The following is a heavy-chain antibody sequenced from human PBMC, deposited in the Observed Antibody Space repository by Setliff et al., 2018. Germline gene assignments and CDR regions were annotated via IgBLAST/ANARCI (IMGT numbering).Heavy chain of an antibody. V-gene: IGHV4-59*01. CDR3: ARQPSSGAYYNPRPYYFDY. J-gene: IGHJ4*02. CDR1: GGSISTYH. CDR2: IYNSGTT. D-gene: IGHD3-10*01. Sequence: SETLSLTCNVSGGSISTYHWSWIRQPPGKRLEWIGYIYNSGTTNYNPSLKSRVTISVDTSKNQFFLKLTSVTAADTAMYYCARQPSSGAYYNPRPYYFDYWGQGTLVTVSS.